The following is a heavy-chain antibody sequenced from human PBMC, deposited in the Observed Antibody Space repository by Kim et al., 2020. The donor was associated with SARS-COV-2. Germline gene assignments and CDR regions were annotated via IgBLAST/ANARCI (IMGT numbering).Heavy chain of an antibody. J-gene: IGHJ5*02. Sequence: SETLFLTCTVSGGSISSGDYYWSWIRQPPGKGLEWIGYIYYSGSTYYNPSLKSRVTISVDTSKNQFSLKLSSVTAADTAVYYCARVVAADNWLDPWGQGTLVTVSS. CDR1: GGSISSGDYY. CDR2: IYYSGST. V-gene: IGHV4-30-4*01. D-gene: IGHD2-15*01. CDR3: ARVVAADNWLDP.